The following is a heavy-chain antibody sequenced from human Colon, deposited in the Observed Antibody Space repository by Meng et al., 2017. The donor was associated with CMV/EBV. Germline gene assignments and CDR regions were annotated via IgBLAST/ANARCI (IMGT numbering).Heavy chain of an antibody. CDR3: IKEDWYFNF. V-gene: IGHV1-2*02. D-gene: IGHD2-21*01. J-gene: IGHJ4*02. CDR2: IYPQNGGT. CDR1: GYTFTAKH. Sequence: VQLKQSGTEVKKPAASVKVSCKTSGYTFTAKHLHWERHASGQGLEWMGWIYPQNGGTYFAQKFQGRVTMTSDTSISTAYMELSSLTSDDTAIYYCIKEDWYFNFWGQGTLVTVSS.